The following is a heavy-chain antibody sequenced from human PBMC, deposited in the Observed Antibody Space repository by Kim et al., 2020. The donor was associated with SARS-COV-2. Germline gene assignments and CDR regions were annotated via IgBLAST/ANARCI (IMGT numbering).Heavy chain of an antibody. J-gene: IGHJ4*02. CDR3: ARVSGYDSSGYYYWYFDY. Sequence: SETLSLTCTVSGGSISSYYWSWIRQPAGKGLEWIGRIYTSGSTNYNPSLKSRVTMSVDTSKNQFSLKLSSVTAADTAVYYCARVSGYDSSGYYYWYFDYWGQGTLVTVSS. CDR1: GGSISSYY. D-gene: IGHD3-22*01. CDR2: IYTSGST. V-gene: IGHV4-4*07.